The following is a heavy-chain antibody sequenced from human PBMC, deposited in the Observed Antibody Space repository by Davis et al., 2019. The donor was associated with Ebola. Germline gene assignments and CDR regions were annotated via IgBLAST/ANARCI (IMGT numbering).Heavy chain of an antibody. Sequence: ASVKVSCKASGYTFTSYGISWVRQAPGQGLEWMGWISAYNGNTNYAQKLQGRVTMTTDTSTSTAYMELRSLRSDDTAVYYCARALNSLLGAEYFQHWGQGTLVTVSS. D-gene: IGHD1-1*01. CDR1: GYTFTSYG. CDR2: ISAYNGNT. J-gene: IGHJ1*01. V-gene: IGHV1-18*01. CDR3: ARALNSLLGAEYFQH.